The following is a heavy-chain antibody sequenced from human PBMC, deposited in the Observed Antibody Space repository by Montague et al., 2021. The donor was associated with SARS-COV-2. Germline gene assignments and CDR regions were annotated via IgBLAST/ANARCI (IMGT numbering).Heavy chain of an antibody. D-gene: IGHD3-16*01. Sequence: SETLSLTCTVSGDSITSSFWTWVRQPPGKGLEWIGYIYYGGSTNHTPSLKSRLTISVDVSKNQFSLKLSSVTAADTAVYYCAREAFGGVIDHWGQGTLVTVSS. V-gene: IGHV4-59*01. CDR2: IYYGGST. CDR1: GDSITSSF. J-gene: IGHJ4*02. CDR3: AREAFGGVIDH.